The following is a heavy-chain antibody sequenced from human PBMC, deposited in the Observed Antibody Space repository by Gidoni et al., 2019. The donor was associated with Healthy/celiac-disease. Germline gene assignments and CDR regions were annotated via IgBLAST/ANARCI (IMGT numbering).Heavy chain of an antibody. CDR2: ISYDGSNK. J-gene: IGHJ2*01. D-gene: IGHD3-16*02. CDR3: AKENYDYVWGSYRPNWYFDL. Sequence: YGSYGMHWVRQAPGKGLEWVAVISYDGSNKYYADSVKGRFTISRDNSKNTLYLQMNSLRAEDTAVYYCAKENYDYVWGSYRPNWYFDLWGRGTLVTVSS. CDR1: YGSYG. V-gene: IGHV3-30*18.